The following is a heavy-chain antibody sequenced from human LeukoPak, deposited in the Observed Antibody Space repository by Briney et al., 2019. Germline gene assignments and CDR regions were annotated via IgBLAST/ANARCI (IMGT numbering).Heavy chain of an antibody. CDR3: AREVVGATGWFEP. V-gene: IGHV4-59*12. CDR1: GGSISSYY. D-gene: IGHD1-26*01. J-gene: IGHJ5*02. Sequence: SETLSLTCTVSGGSISSYYWNWIRQPPGKGLEWIGYIYYSGRTNYNSSLKSRVTVSIDTSKNQFSLKLTSVTAADTAVYYCAREVVGATGWFEPWGQGTLVTVSS. CDR2: IYYSGRT.